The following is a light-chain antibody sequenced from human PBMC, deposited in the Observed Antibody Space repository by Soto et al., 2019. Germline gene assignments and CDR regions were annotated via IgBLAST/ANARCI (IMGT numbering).Light chain of an antibody. J-gene: IGLJ2*01. CDR3: SSYAGSSARVV. CDR1: STDFENYNL. Sequence: QSALTQPASVSGSPGQSITISCTRSSTDFENYNLVSWYQHCPDKAPKIIIYEVTKRPSEISDRFSGSESDTTASLIISGLQPEDEADYYCSSYAGSSARVVFGGGTKLTVL. CDR2: EVT. V-gene: IGLV2-23*02.